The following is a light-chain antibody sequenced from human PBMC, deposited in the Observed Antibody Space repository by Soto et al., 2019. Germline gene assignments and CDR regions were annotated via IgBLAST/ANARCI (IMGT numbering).Light chain of an antibody. Sequence: DIQMTQSPSSVSASVGDRVTITCRASQGVSNWLAWYQQKPGKAPELLIYAASTLRSGVPSRFRGSGSGTDFTFTISSLQPEDFATYYRQQANSFPYTFGQGTKVDIK. CDR3: QQANSFPYT. J-gene: IGKJ2*01. CDR2: AAS. CDR1: QGVSNW. V-gene: IGKV1-12*01.